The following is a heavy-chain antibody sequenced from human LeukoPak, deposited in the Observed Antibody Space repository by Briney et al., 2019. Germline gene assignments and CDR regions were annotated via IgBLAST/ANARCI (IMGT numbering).Heavy chain of an antibody. CDR3: ARDEAGATGSFDY. V-gene: IGHV3-48*03. J-gene: IGHJ4*02. CDR1: GFTFSNYE. Sequence: GGSLRLSCATSGFTFSNYEMNWVRQAPGKGLEWLSYIGTGGRSIYYADSVKGRSTISRDDVKNSLDLQMDSLRAEDTAVYYCARDEAGATGSFDYWGQGTLVTVSS. CDR2: IGTGGRSI. D-gene: IGHD1-26*01.